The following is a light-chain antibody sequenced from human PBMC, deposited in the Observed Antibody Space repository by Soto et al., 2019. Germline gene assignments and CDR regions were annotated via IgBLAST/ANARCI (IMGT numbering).Light chain of an antibody. CDR2: GAS. V-gene: IGKV3-15*01. CDR1: QSVSNN. CDR3: QQYNNWWT. J-gene: IGKJ1*01. Sequence: EIVMTQSPATLSVSPGERATLSCRASQSVSNNFAWYQKKPGQAPRLIIYGASTRATGIPARFSGSGSGTEFTLTISSLQSEDFAVYDCQQYNNWWTFGQGTRVEIK.